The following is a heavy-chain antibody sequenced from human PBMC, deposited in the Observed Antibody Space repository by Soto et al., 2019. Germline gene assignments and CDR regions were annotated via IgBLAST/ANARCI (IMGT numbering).Heavy chain of an antibody. J-gene: IGHJ6*02. V-gene: IGHV4-30-4*01. CDR3: ARVSGDLDYYYYGMDV. Sequence: TLSLTCTVSGGSISSGDYYWSWIRQPPGKGLEWIGYIYYSGSTYYNPSLKSRVTISVDTSKNQFSLKLSSVTAADTAVYYCARVSGDLDYYYYGMDVWGQGTTVTVSS. CDR1: GGSISSGDYY. D-gene: IGHD7-27*01. CDR2: IYYSGST.